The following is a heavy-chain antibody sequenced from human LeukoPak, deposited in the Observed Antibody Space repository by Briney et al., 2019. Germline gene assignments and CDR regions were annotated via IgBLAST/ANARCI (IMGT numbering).Heavy chain of an antibody. J-gene: IGHJ5*02. CDR1: GGTFSNYA. V-gene: IGHV1-69*01. CDR3: ARDWVGIDSSSYNWFDP. CDR2: IIPIFGTA. D-gene: IGHD6-13*01. Sequence: SVKVSCKASGGTFSNYAITWVRQAPGQGLEWMGGIIPIFGTAKYAQKFRGRVTITADESTSTAYMELSSLRSDDTAVYYCARDWVGIDSSSYNWFDPWGXGTXVTXXS.